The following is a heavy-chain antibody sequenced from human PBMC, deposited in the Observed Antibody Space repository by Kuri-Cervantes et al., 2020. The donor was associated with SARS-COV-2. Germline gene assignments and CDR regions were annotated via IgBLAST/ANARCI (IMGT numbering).Heavy chain of an antibody. V-gene: IGHV4-59*11. D-gene: IGHD7-27*01. CDR3: ARDRLQPTWGSSFWYFDL. CDR1: GGSISSHY. Sequence: SETLSLTCTVSGGSISSHYWSWIRQPPGKGLEWIGYIYYSGSTNYNPSLKSRVTISVDTSKNQFSLKLSSVTAADTAVYYCARDRLQPTWGSSFWYFDLWGRGTLVTDSS. J-gene: IGHJ2*01. CDR2: IYYSGST.